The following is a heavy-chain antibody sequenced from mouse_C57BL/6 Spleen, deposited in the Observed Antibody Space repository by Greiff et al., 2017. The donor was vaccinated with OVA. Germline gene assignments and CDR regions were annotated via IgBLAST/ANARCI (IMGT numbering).Heavy chain of an antibody. V-gene: IGHV1-78*01. J-gene: IGHJ1*03. CDR2: IYPRDGST. Sequence: VQLQESDAELVKPGASVKISCKVSGYTFTDHTIHWMKQRPEQGLEWIGYIYPRDGSTKYNEKFKGKATLTADKSSSTAYMQLNSLTSEDSAVYFCAREGFYYYGSSDWYFDVWGTGTTVTVSS. CDR3: AREGFYYYGSSDWYFDV. D-gene: IGHD1-1*01. CDR1: GYTFTDHT.